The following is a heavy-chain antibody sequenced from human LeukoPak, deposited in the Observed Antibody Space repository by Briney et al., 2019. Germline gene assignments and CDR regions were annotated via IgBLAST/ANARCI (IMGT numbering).Heavy chain of an antibody. V-gene: IGHV4-34*01. Sequence: SETLSLTCAVYGGSFSGYYWSWIRQPPGKGLEWIGEINHSGSTNYNPSLKSRVTISVDTSKNQFSLKLSSVTAADTAVYYCAGGPPSILWWPPLNSLWFDPWGQGTLVTASS. CDR1: GGSFSGYY. D-gene: IGHD2-21*01. CDR3: AGGPPSILWWPPLNSLWFDP. J-gene: IGHJ5*02. CDR2: INHSGST.